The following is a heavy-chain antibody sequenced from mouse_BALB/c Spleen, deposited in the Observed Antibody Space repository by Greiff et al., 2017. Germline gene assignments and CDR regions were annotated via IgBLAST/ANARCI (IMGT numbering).Heavy chain of an antibody. V-gene: IGHV5-9-4*01. CDR1: GFTFSSYA. Sequence: EVQLVESGGGLVKPGGSLKLSCAASGFTFSSYAMSWVRQSPEKRLEWVAEISSGGSYTYYPDTVTGRFTISRDNAKNTLYLEMSSLRSEDTAMYYCAKPHYDGFAWFAYWGQGTLVTVSA. CDR3: AKPHYDGFAWFAY. CDR2: ISSGGSYT. D-gene: IGHD2-3*01. J-gene: IGHJ3*01.